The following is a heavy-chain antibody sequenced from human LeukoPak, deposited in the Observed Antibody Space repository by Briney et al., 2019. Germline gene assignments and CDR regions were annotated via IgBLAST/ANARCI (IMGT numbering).Heavy chain of an antibody. V-gene: IGHV4-4*02. CDR3: ARGEAVAELDY. CDR2: IYHSGST. J-gene: IGHJ4*02. D-gene: IGHD6-19*01. Sequence: SGTLSLTCAVSGGSISSSNWWSWVRQPPGKGLEWIGEIYHSGSTNYNPSLKSRVTISVDTSKNQFSLKLSSVTAADTAVYYCARGEAVAELDYWGQGTLVTVSS. CDR1: GGSISSSNW.